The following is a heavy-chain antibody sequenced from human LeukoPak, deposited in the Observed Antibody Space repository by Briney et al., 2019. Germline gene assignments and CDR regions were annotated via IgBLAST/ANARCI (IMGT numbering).Heavy chain of an antibody. J-gene: IGHJ2*01. CDR2: INHSGST. V-gene: IGHV4-34*01. D-gene: IGHD5-24*01. Sequence: SETPSLTCAVYGGSFSGYYWSWIRQPPGKGLEWIGEINHSGSTNYNPSLKSRVTISVDTSKNQLSLKLSSVTAADTAVYYCARGRRDGYSGPWYFDLWGRGTLITVSS. CDR3: ARGRRDGYSGPWYFDL. CDR1: GGSFSGYY.